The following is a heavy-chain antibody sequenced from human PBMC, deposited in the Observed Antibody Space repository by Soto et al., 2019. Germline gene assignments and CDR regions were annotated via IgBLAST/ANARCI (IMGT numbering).Heavy chain of an antibody. J-gene: IGHJ4*02. CDR2: IYYSGST. CDR1: GGSISGYY. Sequence: PSETLSLTCTVSGGSISGYYWSWIRQPPGKGLEWIGYIYYSGSTNYNPSLKSRVTISVDTSKNQFSLKLSSVTAADTAVYYCARGSTVAAILFDYWGRGTLVTVSS. V-gene: IGHV4-59*12. CDR3: ARGSTVAAILFDY. D-gene: IGHD2-15*01.